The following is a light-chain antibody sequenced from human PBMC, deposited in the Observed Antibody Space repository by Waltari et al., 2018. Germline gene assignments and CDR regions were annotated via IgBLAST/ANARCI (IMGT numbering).Light chain of an antibody. CDR2: KAS. CDR1: QSISGW. CDR3: QQYKSPTWT. J-gene: IGKJ1*01. Sequence: DIQMTQSPSTRSAFVGDSVTITCRASQSISGWLAWYQQKPGKAPNLLIFKASTLESGVPSRFSGSGSGTEFTITINSLQPDDFATYYCQQYKSPTWTFGQGTKVEIK. V-gene: IGKV1-5*03.